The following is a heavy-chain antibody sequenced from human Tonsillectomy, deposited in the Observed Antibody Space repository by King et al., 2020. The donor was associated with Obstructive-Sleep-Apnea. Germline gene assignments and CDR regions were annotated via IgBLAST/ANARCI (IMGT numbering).Heavy chain of an antibody. CDR2: ISYDGSKE. V-gene: IGHV3-30*18. Sequence: VQLVESGGGVVQPGRSLRLSCAASGFTFSSYGMHWVRQAPGKGLEWVAVISYDGSKEYYADSVKGRFTISRDNSKNTLYLQMNSLRAEDTAVYYCAKDKGKPDYHYYAMDVWGQGTTVAVSS. CDR1: GFTFSSYG. D-gene: IGHD4-23*01. CDR3: AKDKGKPDYHYYAMDV. J-gene: IGHJ6*02.